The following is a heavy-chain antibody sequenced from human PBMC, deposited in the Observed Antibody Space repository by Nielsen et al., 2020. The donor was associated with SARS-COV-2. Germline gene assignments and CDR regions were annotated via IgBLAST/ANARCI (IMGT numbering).Heavy chain of an antibody. V-gene: IGHV3-21*01. CDR1: GFTFSSYA. J-gene: IGHJ4*02. Sequence: GGSLRLSCAASGFTFSSYAMHWVRQAPGKGLEWVSSISSSSSYIYYADSVKGRFTISRDNAKNSLYLQMNSLRAEDTAVYYCARETRYYYDSSGYPPLDYWGQGTLVTVSS. CDR2: ISSSSSYI. CDR3: ARETRYYYDSSGYPPLDY. D-gene: IGHD3-22*01.